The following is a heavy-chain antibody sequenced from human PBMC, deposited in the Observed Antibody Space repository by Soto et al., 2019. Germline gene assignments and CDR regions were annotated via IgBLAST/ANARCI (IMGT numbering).Heavy chain of an antibody. V-gene: IGHV4-30-2*01. D-gene: IGHD2-2*01. Sequence: SETLSLTCTVSGDSMTSGDYSWSWIRQPPWKGLEWLGYIYRTGNTHYSPSLKSRVSISQDRSKNQFSLELTSVTAADTAVYYCARGDYQYSIDYWGQGXLVTVYS. CDR1: GDSMTSGDYS. CDR3: ARGDYQYSIDY. J-gene: IGHJ4*02. CDR2: IYRTGNT.